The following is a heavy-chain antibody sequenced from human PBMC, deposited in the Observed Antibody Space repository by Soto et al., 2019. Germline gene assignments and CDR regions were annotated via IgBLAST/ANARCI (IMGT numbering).Heavy chain of an antibody. D-gene: IGHD2-21*02. J-gene: IGHJ1*01. Sequence: AQLVESGGGLVQPGGSLRLSCSASGFTFSSYAMHWVRQAPGKGLEYVSAISSNGGSTYYADSVKGRFTISRDNSKNTLYLQMRYLRAEDTAVYYCVKGGEHIVVVTAIPCYFQHWGQGTLVTVSS. CDR2: ISSNGGST. CDR3: VKGGEHIVVVTAIPCYFQH. V-gene: IGHV3-64D*06. CDR1: GFTFSSYA.